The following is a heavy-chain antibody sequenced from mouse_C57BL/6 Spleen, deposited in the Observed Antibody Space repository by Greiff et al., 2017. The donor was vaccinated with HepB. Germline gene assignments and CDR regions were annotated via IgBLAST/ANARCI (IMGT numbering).Heavy chain of an antibody. V-gene: IGHV1-15*01. CDR2: IDPETGGT. CDR3: TRAYGSSRGFDY. Sequence: QVQLQQSGAELVRPGASVTLSCKASGYTFTDYEMHWVKQTPVHGLEWIGAIDPETGGTAYNQKFKGKAILTADKSSSTAYMELRSLTSEDSAVYYCTRAYGSSRGFDYWGQGTTLTVSS. D-gene: IGHD1-1*01. CDR1: GYTFTDYE. J-gene: IGHJ2*01.